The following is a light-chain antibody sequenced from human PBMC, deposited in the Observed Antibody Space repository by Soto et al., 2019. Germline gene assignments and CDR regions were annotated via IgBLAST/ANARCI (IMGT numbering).Light chain of an antibody. CDR3: QQYNNWPPWP. V-gene: IGKV3-15*01. CDR2: GAS. CDR1: QSVSST. Sequence: EVVMTQSPATLSVSPGERATFSCRASQSVSSTLAWYQQKTGQAPRLLIYGASTRATGVPARFSGSGSGTEFTLTTSSLQSDDVAAYYCQQYNNWPPWPFGQGTKVEIK. J-gene: IGKJ1*01.